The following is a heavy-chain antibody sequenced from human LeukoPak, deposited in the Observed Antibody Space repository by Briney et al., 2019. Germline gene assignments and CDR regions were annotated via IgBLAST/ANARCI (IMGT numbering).Heavy chain of an antibody. CDR3: ARAFLSGWTLDY. D-gene: IGHD6-19*01. J-gene: IGHJ4*02. Sequence: PSETLSLTCTVSGGSISSYYWSWIRQPPGKGLEWIGYIYYSGSTNYNPSLKSRVTISVDTSKNQFSLKLSSVTAADTAVYYCARAFLSGWTLDYWGQGTLVTVSS. CDR1: GGSISSYY. V-gene: IGHV4-59*01. CDR2: IYYSGST.